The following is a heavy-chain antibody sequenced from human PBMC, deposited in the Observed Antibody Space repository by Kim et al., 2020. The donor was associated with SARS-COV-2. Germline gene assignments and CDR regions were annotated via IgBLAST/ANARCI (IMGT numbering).Heavy chain of an antibody. J-gene: IGHJ6*02. CDR3: ARDLGLSTRWLQFDYYYGMDV. CDR1: GDSVSSNSAA. V-gene: IGHV6-1*01. D-gene: IGHD5-12*01. Sequence: SQTLSLTCAISGDSVSSNSAAWNWIRQSPSRGLEWLGRTYYRSKWYNDYAVSVKSRITINPDTSKNQFSLQLNSVTPEDTAVYYCARDLGLSTRWLQFDYYYGMDVWGQGTTVTVSS. CDR2: TYYRSKWYN.